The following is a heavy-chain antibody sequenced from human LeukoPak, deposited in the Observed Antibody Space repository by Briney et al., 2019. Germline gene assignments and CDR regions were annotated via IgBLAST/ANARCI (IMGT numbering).Heavy chain of an antibody. CDR2: ISRSSSDT. J-gene: IGHJ6*02. CDR1: GFTFSDNY. Sequence: SGRSLRLSCAASGFTFSDNYMSWIRQAPGKGLEWVSYISRSSSDTNYADSVKGRFTISRDNAKNSLYLQMNSLRAEDTAVYYCARGHYGMDAWGQGTTVTVSS. CDR3: ARGHYGMDA. V-gene: IGHV3-11*05.